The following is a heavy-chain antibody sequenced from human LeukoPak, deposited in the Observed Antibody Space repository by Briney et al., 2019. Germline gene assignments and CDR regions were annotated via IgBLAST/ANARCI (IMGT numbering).Heavy chain of an antibody. CDR2: FDPEDGET. CDR3: ATVYYGSGSHFDY. J-gene: IGHJ4*02. D-gene: IGHD3-10*01. Sequence: GASVKVSCKVSGYTLTELSMHWVRQAPGKGLEWMGGFDPEDGETIYAQKFQGRVTMTEDTSTDTAYMGLSSLRSEDTAVYYCATVYYGSGSHFDYWGQGTLVTVSS. V-gene: IGHV1-24*01. CDR1: GYTLTELS.